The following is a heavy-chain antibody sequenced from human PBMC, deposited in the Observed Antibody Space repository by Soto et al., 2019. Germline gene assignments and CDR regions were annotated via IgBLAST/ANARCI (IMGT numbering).Heavy chain of an antibody. D-gene: IGHD3-9*01. CDR3: ARGDYDILTASYFGMDV. V-gene: IGHV3-30-3*01. CDR2: ISYDGNNK. CDR1: GLVFSSYA. Sequence: GGSLRLSCAASGLVFSSYAMHWVRQAPGKGLEWVAVISYDGNNKYYADSAKGRFTISRDNSKNTLYLQVDSLRAEDTATYYCARGDYDILTASYFGMDVWGQGTTVTVSS. J-gene: IGHJ6*02.